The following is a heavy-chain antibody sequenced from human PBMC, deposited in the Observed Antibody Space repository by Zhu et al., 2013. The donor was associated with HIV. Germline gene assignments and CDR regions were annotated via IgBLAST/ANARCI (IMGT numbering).Heavy chain of an antibody. CDR1: GYTFTTYD. CDR3: ARRGGRTGYSAGLLGF. CDR2: MNPHSGNT. D-gene: IGHD5-12*01. J-gene: IGHJ4*02. V-gene: IGHV1-8*01. Sequence: QVQLVQSGAEVKKPGASVKVSCKAYGYTFTTYDINWVRQAAGQGLEWVGWMNPHSGNTGLEEKFQGRVTLSRDTSISTAYMELSSLTSDDTAVYYCARRGGRTGYSAGLLGFWGQGTLVTVSS.